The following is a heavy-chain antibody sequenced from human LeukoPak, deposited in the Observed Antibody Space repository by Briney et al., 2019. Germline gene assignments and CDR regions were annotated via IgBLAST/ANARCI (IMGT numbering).Heavy chain of an antibody. CDR3: ARGRVAAAGPYDAFDI. J-gene: IGHJ3*02. Sequence: AGSLTLTCAASGFTFSSYWMSCVSQAPGKGLEWVANIKQDGSENYYVDSVKGRFTISRDNSKNSLYLQMNSLSAEDTAVYYCARGRVAAAGPYDAFDIWGQGTMVTVSS. V-gene: IGHV3-7*04. D-gene: IGHD6-13*01. CDR2: IKQDGSEN. CDR1: GFTFSSYW.